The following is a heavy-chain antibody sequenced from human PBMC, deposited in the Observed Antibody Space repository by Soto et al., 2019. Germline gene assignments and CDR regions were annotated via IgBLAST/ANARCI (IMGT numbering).Heavy chain of an antibody. J-gene: IGHJ6*02. CDR2: INAGNGNT. V-gene: IGHV1-3*01. Sequence: ASVKVSCKASGYTFTSYAMHWVRQAPGQRLEWMGWINAGNGNTKYSQKFQGRVTITRDTSASTAYMELSSLRSEDTAVYYCACNYLGNPPYRLYFSAQRTTDPVS. CDR1: GYTFTSYA. D-gene: IGHD1-26*01. CDR3: ACNYLGNPPYRLYF.